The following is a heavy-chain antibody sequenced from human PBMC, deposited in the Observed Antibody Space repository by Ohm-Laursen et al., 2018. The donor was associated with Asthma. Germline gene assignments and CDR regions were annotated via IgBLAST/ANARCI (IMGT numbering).Heavy chain of an antibody. CDR2: IYYSGST. D-gene: IGHD6-13*01. J-gene: IGHJ4*02. Sequence: GTLSLTCTVSGGSISSGGYYWSWIRQHPGKGLEWIGYIYYSGSTYYNPSLESRVTISIDTSTNQFSLKLSSVTAADTAVYYCARSRRWYSSSWIIPFDYWGQGILVTVSS. CDR1: GGSISSGGYY. V-gene: IGHV4-61*08. CDR3: ARSRRWYSSSWIIPFDY.